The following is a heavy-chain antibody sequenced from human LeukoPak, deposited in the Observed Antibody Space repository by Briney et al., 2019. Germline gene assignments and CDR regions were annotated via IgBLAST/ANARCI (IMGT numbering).Heavy chain of an antibody. Sequence: ASVKVSCKASGYTFTGYYMHWVRQAPGQGLEWMGWINPNSGGTNYAQKFQGRVTMTRDTSISTAYMELSRLRSDDTAVYYCARDGAVAGISYFDYWGQGTLVTVSS. CDR2: INPNSGGT. J-gene: IGHJ4*02. CDR1: GYTFTGYY. D-gene: IGHD6-19*01. CDR3: ARDGAVAGISYFDY. V-gene: IGHV1-2*02.